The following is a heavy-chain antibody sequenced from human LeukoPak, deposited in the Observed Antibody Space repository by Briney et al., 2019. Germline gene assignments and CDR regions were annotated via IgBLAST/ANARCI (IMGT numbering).Heavy chain of an antibody. CDR1: GERVSSNSAA. CDR2: TYYRSKWYN. D-gene: IGHD2-15*01. V-gene: IGHV6-1*01. J-gene: IGHJ6*02. CDR3: AREEVVLCGTPYFRTDV. Sequence: SQIISLTCAISGERVSSNSAAWRWIRQSPSRGLEWLGRTYYRSKWYNDSAGFVKSLIIINPDTSKNQFSLQLNSVTPDDTAVYYCAREEVVLCGTPYFRTDVWGQGTTVPLSS.